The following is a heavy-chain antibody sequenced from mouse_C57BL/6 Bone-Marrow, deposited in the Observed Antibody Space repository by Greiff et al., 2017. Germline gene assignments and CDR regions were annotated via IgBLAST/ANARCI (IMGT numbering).Heavy chain of an antibody. Sequence: VQLKESGAELVRPGASVKLSCTASGFNIKDDYMHWVKQRPEQGLEWIGWIDPENGDTEYASKFQGKATITADTSSNTAYLQLSSLTSEDTAVYYCTTPALGNAMDYWGQGTSVTVSS. V-gene: IGHV14-4*01. CDR3: TTPALGNAMDY. CDR2: IDPENGDT. CDR1: GFNIKDDY. J-gene: IGHJ4*01. D-gene: IGHD4-1*01.